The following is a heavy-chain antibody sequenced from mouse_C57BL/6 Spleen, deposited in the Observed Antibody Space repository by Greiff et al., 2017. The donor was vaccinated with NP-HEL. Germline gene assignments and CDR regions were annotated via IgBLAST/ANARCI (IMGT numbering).Heavy chain of an antibody. Sequence: QVQLQQSGAELVRPGASVTLSCKASGYTFTDYEMHWVKQTPVHGLEWIGAIDPETGGTAYNQKFKGKAILTADKSSSTAYMELRSLTSEDSAVYDCTRGAYYSNYLFAYWGQGTLVTVSA. J-gene: IGHJ3*01. CDR2: IDPETGGT. V-gene: IGHV1-15*01. D-gene: IGHD2-5*01. CDR1: GYTFTDYE. CDR3: TRGAYYSNYLFAY.